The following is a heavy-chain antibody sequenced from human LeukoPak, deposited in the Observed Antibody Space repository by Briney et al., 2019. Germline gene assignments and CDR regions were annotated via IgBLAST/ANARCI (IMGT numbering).Heavy chain of an antibody. CDR2: ISYDGSEK. J-gene: IGHJ5*02. V-gene: IGHV3-30*18. CDR3: AKDGVVTTTIGWFDP. Sequence: PGGSLRLSCAASGFTFRRYGMHWVRQAPGKGLEWVATISYDGSEKYYADSMKGRFTISRDNSNNTLYLQIISLRADDTAVYYCAKDGVVTTTIGWFDPWGQGTLVIVSS. CDR1: GFTFRRYG. D-gene: IGHD2-21*02.